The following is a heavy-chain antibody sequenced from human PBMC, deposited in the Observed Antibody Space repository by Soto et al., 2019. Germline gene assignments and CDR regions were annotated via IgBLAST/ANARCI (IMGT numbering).Heavy chain of an antibody. CDR2: ISGSGGST. Sequence: GGSLRLSCAASGFTFSSYAMSWVRQAPGKGLEWVSAISGSGGSTYYADSVKGRFTISRDNSKNTLYLQMNSLRAEDTAVYYCAKGGDNSSSWYYYYYYMDVWGKGTTVTVSS. J-gene: IGHJ6*03. D-gene: IGHD6-13*01. V-gene: IGHV3-23*01. CDR1: GFTFSSYA. CDR3: AKGGDNSSSWYYYYYYMDV.